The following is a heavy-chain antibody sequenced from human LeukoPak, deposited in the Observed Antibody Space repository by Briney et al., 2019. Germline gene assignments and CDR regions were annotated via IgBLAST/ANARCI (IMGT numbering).Heavy chain of an antibody. CDR2: IRYDGSNK. CDR1: GFTFSSYG. V-gene: IGHV3-30*02. Sequence: PGGTLRLTCTASGFTFSSYGMHWVRQAPGKGLEWVALIRYDGSNKYYADSVKGRFTISRDNSKNTLSLQMSSLRPEDTAVYSCAKDRTLWYFDYWGQGTLVTVSS. D-gene: IGHD3-16*01. CDR3: AKDRTLWYFDY. J-gene: IGHJ4*02.